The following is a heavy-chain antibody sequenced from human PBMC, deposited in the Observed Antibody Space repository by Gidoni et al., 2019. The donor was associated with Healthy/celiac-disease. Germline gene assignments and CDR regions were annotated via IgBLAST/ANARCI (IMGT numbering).Heavy chain of an antibody. D-gene: IGHD6-13*01. CDR3: ARVGAGAAGSH. CDR2: ISSSSSYI. Sequence: EVQLVESGGGLVKPGGSLGLSCAASGFTFSSYSMNWVRQAPGKGLEWVSSISSSSSYIYYADSVKGRFTISRDNAKNSLYLQMNSLRAEDTAVYYCARVGAGAAGSHWGQGTLVTVSS. V-gene: IGHV3-21*01. CDR1: GFTFSSYS. J-gene: IGHJ4*02.